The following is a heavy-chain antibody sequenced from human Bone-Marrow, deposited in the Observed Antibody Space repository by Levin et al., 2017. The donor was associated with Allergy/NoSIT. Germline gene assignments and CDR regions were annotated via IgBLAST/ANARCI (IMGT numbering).Heavy chain of an antibody. CDR2: IKVDGSEQ. Sequence: ESLKISCAASGFIFTNAWMNWVRQAPGKGLEWVATIKVDGSEQFYVSSVKGRFTISRNNDENSVYLEMNNLRVEDTAVYYCARDRSSGRDFDFWGQGTLVTVSS. J-gene: IGHJ4*02. CDR1: GFIFTNAW. CDR3: ARDRSSGRDFDF. V-gene: IGHV3-7*01. D-gene: IGHD6-25*01.